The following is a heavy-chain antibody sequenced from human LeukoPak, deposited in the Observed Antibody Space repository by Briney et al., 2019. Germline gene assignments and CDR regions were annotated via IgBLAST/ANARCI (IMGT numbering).Heavy chain of an antibody. J-gene: IGHJ6*03. CDR1: GGSISSYY. Sequence: SETLSLTCTVSGGSISSYYWSWIRQPPGKGLEWIGYIYYSGSTNYNPSLKSRVTISVDTSKNQFSLKLSSVTAADTAVCYCARGDFYYMDVWGKGTTVTVSS. CDR3: ARGDFYYMDV. V-gene: IGHV4-59*01. CDR2: IYYSGST.